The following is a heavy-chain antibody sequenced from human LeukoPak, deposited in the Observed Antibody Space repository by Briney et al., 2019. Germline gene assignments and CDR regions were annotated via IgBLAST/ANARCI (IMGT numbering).Heavy chain of an antibody. CDR3: VRGSEMTTVTTSFY. Sequence: SETLSLTCTVSGGSISSSSYYWGWIRQPPGKGLEWIGSIYYSGSTYYNPSLKSRVTISVDTSKNQFSLKLSSVTAADTAMYYCVRGSEMTTVTTSFYWGQGTLITVSS. D-gene: IGHD4-17*01. J-gene: IGHJ4*02. CDR1: GGSISSSSYY. V-gene: IGHV4-39*07. CDR2: IYYSGST.